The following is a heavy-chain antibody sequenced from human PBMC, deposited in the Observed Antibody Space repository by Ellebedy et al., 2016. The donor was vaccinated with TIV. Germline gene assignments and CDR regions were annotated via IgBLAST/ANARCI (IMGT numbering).Heavy chain of an antibody. CDR1: GFDFSSYW. CDR2: VSDDGNQV. J-gene: IGHJ3*01. Sequence: PGGSLRLSCAASGFDFSSYWMHWIRQVPGKGLVWVARVSDDGNQVKYADSVKGRFTISRDNAKNTLFLQMDSLRVEDQALYYCVRDARTHGFDVWGQGTAVTVSS. CDR3: VRDARTHGFDV. V-gene: IGHV3-74*01.